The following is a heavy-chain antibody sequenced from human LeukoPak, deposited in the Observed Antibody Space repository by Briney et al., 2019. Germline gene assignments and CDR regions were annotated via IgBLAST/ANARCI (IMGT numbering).Heavy chain of an antibody. V-gene: IGHV3-23*01. CDR1: GFTFSSCA. D-gene: IGHD7-27*01. CDR3: AKAGQFDY. Sequence: SGGSLRLSCVASGFTFSSCAVSWVRQAPGKGLEWVSTITGSGGNTFYADPVKGRFAVSRDNSKNTLYLQMNSLRAEDTAVYYCAKAGQFDYWGQGTLVTVSS. J-gene: IGHJ4*02. CDR2: ITGSGGNT.